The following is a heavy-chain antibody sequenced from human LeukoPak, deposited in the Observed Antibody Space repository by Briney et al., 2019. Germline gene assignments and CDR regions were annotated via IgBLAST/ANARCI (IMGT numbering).Heavy chain of an antibody. CDR3: AMLGVIPD. D-gene: IGHD2-21*01. CDR1: VGTFTKYV. V-gene: IGHV1-69*10. J-gene: IGHJ1*01. Sequence: SVKVSCKGSVGTFTKYVISWVRDAPGQGLEWMGRFIPVHDTANYAHKFQGRVILTADKSTSTAYMELTSLRSEDTAVYYCAMLGVIPDWGQGTLITVSS. CDR2: FIPVHDTA.